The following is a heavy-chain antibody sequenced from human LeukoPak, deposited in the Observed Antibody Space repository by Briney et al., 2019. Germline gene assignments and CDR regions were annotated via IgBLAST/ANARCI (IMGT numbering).Heavy chain of an antibody. Sequence: SETLSLTCTVSGGSISSYYWSWIRQPPGKGLEWIGYIYYSGSTNYSPSLKSRVTISVDTSKNQFSLKLSSVTAADTAVYYCARYPFKDIVVVPAAPLDAFDIWGQGTMVTVSS. J-gene: IGHJ3*02. CDR2: IYYSGST. V-gene: IGHV4-59*01. CDR3: ARYPFKDIVVVPAAPLDAFDI. CDR1: GGSISSYY. D-gene: IGHD2-2*01.